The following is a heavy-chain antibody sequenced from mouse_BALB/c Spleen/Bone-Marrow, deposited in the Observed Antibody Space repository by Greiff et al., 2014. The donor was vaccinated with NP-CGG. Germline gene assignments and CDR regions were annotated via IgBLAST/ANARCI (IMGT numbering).Heavy chain of an antibody. Sequence: VQLQQSGPGLVKPSQSLSLTCTVTGYSITSDYAWNWIRQFPGNKLEWMGYISYSGSTSYNPSLKSRISITRDTSKNQFFLQLNSVTTEDTATYYCARSLYYYGSMDYWGQGTSVTVSS. J-gene: IGHJ4*01. CDR3: ARSLYYYGSMDY. V-gene: IGHV3-2*02. D-gene: IGHD1-1*01. CDR1: GYSITSDYA. CDR2: ISYSGST.